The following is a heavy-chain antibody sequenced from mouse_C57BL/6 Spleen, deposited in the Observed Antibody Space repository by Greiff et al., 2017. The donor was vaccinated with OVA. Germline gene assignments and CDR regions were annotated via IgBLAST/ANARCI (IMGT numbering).Heavy chain of an antibody. J-gene: IGHJ3*01. CDR1: GYTFTDYY. CDR3: AGTGKAWFAY. CDR2: INPNNGGT. V-gene: IGHV1-26*01. D-gene: IGHD4-1*01. Sequence: VQLQQSGPELVKPGASVKISCKASGYTFTDYYMNWVKQSHGKSLEWIGDINPNNGGTSYNQKFKGKATLTVDKSSSTAYMELRSLTSEDSAVYYCAGTGKAWFAYWGQGTLVTVSA.